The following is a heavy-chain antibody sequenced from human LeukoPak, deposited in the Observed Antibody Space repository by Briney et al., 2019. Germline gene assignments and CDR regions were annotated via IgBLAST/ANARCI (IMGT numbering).Heavy chain of an antibody. CDR2: ISGSGSNT. D-gene: IGHD5-12*01. Sequence: GGSLRLSCAASGFTFSSYAMSWGRPAPGEGLGWVSAISGSGSNTFYADSVKGRFTISRDNSKNTLYLQMNSLRAEDTAVYYCAKGGRGYGPNYFDYSGQRTLVTVSS. CDR1: GFTFSSYA. J-gene: IGHJ4*02. V-gene: IGHV3-23*01. CDR3: AKGGRGYGPNYFDY.